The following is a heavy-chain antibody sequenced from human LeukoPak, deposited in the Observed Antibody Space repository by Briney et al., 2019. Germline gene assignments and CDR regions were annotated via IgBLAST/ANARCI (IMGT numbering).Heavy chain of an antibody. D-gene: IGHD3-10*01. CDR2: IRPDGSDK. V-gene: IGHV3-7*01. J-gene: IGHJ5*02. Sequence: PGGTLRLSCAASGFTFSNNWMGWVRQAPGKGLEWVANIRPDGSDKYYVDSVRGRVTISRDNDQNSLNVQMNSLRAEDSAVYYCGRWGVNAGLDRWGQGTLVIVSS. CDR3: GRWGVNAGLDR. CDR1: GFTFSNNW.